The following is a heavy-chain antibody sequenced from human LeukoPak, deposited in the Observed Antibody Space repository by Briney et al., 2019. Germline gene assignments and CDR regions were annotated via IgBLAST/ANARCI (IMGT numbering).Heavy chain of an antibody. CDR1: GGSVGGAGQS. Sequence: SETLSLTCAVSGGSVGGAGQSWSWIRQSPGKALEWIAYIFYSGSTYYNPSLNSRATILIDTSKNQFSLKLSSVTAADTAVYYCARGPYLGDSNNWFDPWGPGTLVTVSS. J-gene: IGHJ5*02. D-gene: IGHD4-17*01. CDR3: ARGPYLGDSNNWFDP. CDR2: IFYSGST. V-gene: IGHV4-30-2*06.